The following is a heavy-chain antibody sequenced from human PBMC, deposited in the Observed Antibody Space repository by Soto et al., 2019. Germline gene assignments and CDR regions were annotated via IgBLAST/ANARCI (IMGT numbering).Heavy chain of an antibody. D-gene: IGHD2-2*01. CDR1: GGTFSSYA. J-gene: IGHJ6*02. CDR3: ARGNCSSTSCYLNYGMDV. Sequence: QVQLVQSGAEVKTPGSSVKVSCKASGGTFSSYAISWVRQAPGQGLEWMGGIIPIFGTANYAQKFQGRVTITADESTSTAYMELSSLRSEDTAVYYCARGNCSSTSCYLNYGMDVWGQGTTVTVSS. CDR2: IIPIFGTA. V-gene: IGHV1-69*01.